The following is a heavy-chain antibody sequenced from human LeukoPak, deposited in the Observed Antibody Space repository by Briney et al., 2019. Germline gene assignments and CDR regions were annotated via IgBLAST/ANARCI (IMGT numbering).Heavy chain of an antibody. CDR1: GYTFTSYY. V-gene: IGHV1-46*01. CDR3: ARDRGPSFTIFGVVIPRGYYYGMDV. D-gene: IGHD3-3*01. J-gene: IGHJ6*02. CDR2: INPSGGST. Sequence: GASVKVSCEASGYTFTSYYMHWVRQAPGQGLEWMGIINPSGGSTSYAQKFQGRVTMTRDTSTSTVYMELSSLRSEDTAVYYCARDRGPSFTIFGVVIPRGYYYGMDVWGQGTTVTVSS.